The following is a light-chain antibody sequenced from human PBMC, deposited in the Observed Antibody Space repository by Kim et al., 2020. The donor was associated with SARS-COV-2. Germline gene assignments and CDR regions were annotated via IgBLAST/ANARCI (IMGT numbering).Light chain of an antibody. V-gene: IGLV2-11*01. CDR1: RRDVGGYNS. CDR2: VVN. J-gene: IGLJ2*01. Sequence: GLSVNIACTRTRRDVGGYNSVSWYQQHTDKAPKVMIYVVNKRPSGVPDRFSGSKSGNTASLTISGLQAEDEADYYCCSYAGSYPVVFGGGTQLTVL. CDR3: CSYAGSYPVV.